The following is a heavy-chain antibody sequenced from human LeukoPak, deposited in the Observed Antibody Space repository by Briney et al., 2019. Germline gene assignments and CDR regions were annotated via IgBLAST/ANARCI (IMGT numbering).Heavy chain of an antibody. D-gene: IGHD3-22*01. CDR3: TRHGRYYYDSSGYDPDYYYYGMDV. V-gene: IGHV3-73*01. Sequence: PGGPLKLSCAASGFTFSGSAMHWVRQASGKGLEWVGRIRSKANSYATAYAASVKGRFTISRDDSKNTAYLQMNSLKTEDTAVYYCTRHGRYYYDSSGYDPDYYYYGMDVWGQGTTVTVSS. J-gene: IGHJ6*02. CDR1: GFTFSGSA. CDR2: IRSKANSYAT.